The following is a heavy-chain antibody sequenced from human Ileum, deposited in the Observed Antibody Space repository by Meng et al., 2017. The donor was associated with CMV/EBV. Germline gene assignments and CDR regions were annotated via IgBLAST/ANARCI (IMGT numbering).Heavy chain of an antibody. J-gene: IGHJ4*02. CDR1: GFTFSSYS. V-gene: IGHV3-21*01. D-gene: IGHD2-2*01. CDR2: ISSSSSYI. CDR3: TRRAMGCSSTSCSPTNYFDY. Sequence: GGSLRLSCAASGFTFSSYSMNWVRQAPGKGLEWVSSISSSSSYIYYADSVKGRFTISRDNTKNSLYLQMNSLRVKDTAVYYCTRRAMGCSSTSCSPTNYFDYWGQGTLVTVSS.